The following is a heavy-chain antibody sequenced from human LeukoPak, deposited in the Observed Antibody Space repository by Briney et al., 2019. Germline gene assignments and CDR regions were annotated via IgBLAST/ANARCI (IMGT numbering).Heavy chain of an antibody. Sequence: GGSLRLSCAASGLSFSSYWMHWVRQAPGKGLVWVSRINGDGTRRSYADSVKGRFTISRDNAKNTLYLQMNSLRAEDTAVYYCVRVRIGVAGTIYYYYGMDVWGQGTTVTVSS. CDR1: GLSFSSYW. D-gene: IGHD6-19*01. J-gene: IGHJ6*02. CDR3: VRVRIGVAGTIYYYYGMDV. CDR2: INGDGTRR. V-gene: IGHV3-74*01.